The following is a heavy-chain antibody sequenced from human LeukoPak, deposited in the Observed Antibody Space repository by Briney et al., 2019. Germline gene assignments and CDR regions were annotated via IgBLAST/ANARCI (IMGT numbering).Heavy chain of an antibody. CDR3: ARAGIVGATDAFDI. Sequence: SETLSLTCAVSGGSISSSNWWSWVRQPPGKGLEWIGEIYHSGSTNYNPSLKSRVTISVDKSKNQFSLKLSSVTAADTAVYYCARAGIVGATDAFDIWGQGTMVTVSS. D-gene: IGHD1-26*01. CDR2: IYHSGST. CDR1: GGSISSSNW. J-gene: IGHJ3*02. V-gene: IGHV4-4*02.